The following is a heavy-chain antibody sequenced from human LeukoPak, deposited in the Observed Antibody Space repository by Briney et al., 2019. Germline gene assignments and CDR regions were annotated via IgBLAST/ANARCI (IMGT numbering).Heavy chain of an antibody. V-gene: IGHV7-4-1*02. CDR2: INTNTGSP. J-gene: IGHJ4*02. CDR1: GYTFTSYA. CDR3: ACYDCGDY. Sequence: ASVTVSCKASGYTFTSYAMNWVRQVPGQGLEWMGWINTNTGSPTYAQAFTGRFVFSLDTSVSTAYLHISSLRTEDTAVYYCACYDCGDYWGQGTLVTVSS. D-gene: IGHD2-2*01.